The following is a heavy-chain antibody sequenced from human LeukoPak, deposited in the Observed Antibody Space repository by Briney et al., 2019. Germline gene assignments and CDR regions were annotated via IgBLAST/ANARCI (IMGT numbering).Heavy chain of an antibody. V-gene: IGHV1-8*01. J-gene: IGHJ3*02. CDR2: MNPNSGNT. CDR1: GYTFTSYD. D-gene: IGHD3-9*01. CDR3: AREFSFTRLRYFDWLSSGHAFDI. Sequence: GASVKVSCKASGYTFTSYDINWVRQATGQGLEWMGWMNPNSGNTGYAQKFQGRVTMTRNTSISTAYMELSSLRSEDTAVYYCAREFSFTRLRYFDWLSSGHAFDIWGQGTMVTVSS.